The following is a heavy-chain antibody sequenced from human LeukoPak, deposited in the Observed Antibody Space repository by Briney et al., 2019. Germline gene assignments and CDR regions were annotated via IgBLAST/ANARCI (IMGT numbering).Heavy chain of an antibody. CDR3: ARDRGTTVTPLGFYYYYMDV. Sequence: ATVKVSCKASGYTFTGYYMHWVRQAPGQRLEWMGRINPNSGGTNYAQKFQGRVTMTRDTSISTAYMELSRLRSDDTAVYYCARDRGTTVTPLGFYYYYMDVWGKGTTVTVSS. CDR1: GYTFTGYY. D-gene: IGHD4-11*01. V-gene: IGHV1-2*06. CDR2: INPNSGGT. J-gene: IGHJ6*03.